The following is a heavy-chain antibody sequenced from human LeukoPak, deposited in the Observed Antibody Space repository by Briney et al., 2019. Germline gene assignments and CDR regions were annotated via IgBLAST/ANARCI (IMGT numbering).Heavy chain of an antibody. J-gene: IGHJ4*02. CDR1: GFTFSSYS. Sequence: PGGSLRLSCAASGFTFSSYSMNWVRQAPGKGLEWVSSVSSSSSYIYYADSVKGRFTISRDNAKNSLYLQMSSLRAEDTAVYYCARDHGWDLGPLWFDYWGQGTLVTVSS. V-gene: IGHV3-21*01. CDR2: VSSSSSYI. CDR3: ARDHGWDLGPLWFDY. D-gene: IGHD1-26*01.